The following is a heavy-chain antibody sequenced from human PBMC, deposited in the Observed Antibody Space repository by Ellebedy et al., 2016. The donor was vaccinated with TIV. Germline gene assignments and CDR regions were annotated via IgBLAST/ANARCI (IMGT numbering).Heavy chain of an antibody. CDR1: GFTFSSYA. CDR3: AKRSSGWYYFDY. Sequence: GGSLRLSCAASGFTFSSYAMSWIRQAPGKGLEWVSAISGSGGSTYYADSVKGRFTISRDNSKNTLYLQMNSLRAEDTAVYYCAKRSSGWYYFDYWGQGTLVTVSS. V-gene: IGHV3-23*01. D-gene: IGHD6-19*01. J-gene: IGHJ4*02. CDR2: ISGSGGST.